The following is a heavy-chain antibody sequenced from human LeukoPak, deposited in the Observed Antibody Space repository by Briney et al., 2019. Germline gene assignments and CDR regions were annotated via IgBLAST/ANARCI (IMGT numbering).Heavy chain of an antibody. CDR1: GFTFSGYW. Sequence: GGSLRLSCAASGFTFSGYWMHWVRQPPGKGLVWVSRITGDGSSTTYADSVKGRFTISRDNAKNTLSLQIISLRAEDTAVYYCARDTGWYFDLWGRGTLVTVSS. D-gene: IGHD4-17*01. V-gene: IGHV3-74*01. CDR2: ITGDGSST. J-gene: IGHJ2*01. CDR3: ARDTGWYFDL.